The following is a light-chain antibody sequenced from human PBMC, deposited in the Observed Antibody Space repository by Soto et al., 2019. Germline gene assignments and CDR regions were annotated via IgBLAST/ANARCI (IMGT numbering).Light chain of an antibody. CDR2: DAF. CDR1: QSISNN. J-gene: IGKJ1*01. CDR3: QQYNNWPRT. Sequence: VMTQSPATLSVSPGESAKLSCRVSQSISNNLAWYQQKPCQAPRLLMYDAFTMATCIPDRFSGSGSGAEFTLTISSLQSEDLAVYYCQQYNNWPRTFGQGTKWIS. V-gene: IGKV3-15*01.